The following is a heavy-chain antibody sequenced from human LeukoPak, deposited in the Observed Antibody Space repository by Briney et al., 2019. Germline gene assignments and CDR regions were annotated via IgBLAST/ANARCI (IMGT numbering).Heavy chain of an antibody. CDR1: RFTFSIFG. D-gene: IGHD3-22*01. J-gene: IGHJ4*02. Sequence: HPGGSLRLSCAASRFTFSIFGMHWVRQAPGKGLEWIAVISSDGTNKYYADSGRGRFTIYRDNSKDTLYLQMSSLRIEDTAIYYCRAATRYLDYYYDYWGQETLVTVSS. CDR3: RAATRYLDYYYDY. V-gene: IGHV3-30*03. CDR2: ISSDGTNK.